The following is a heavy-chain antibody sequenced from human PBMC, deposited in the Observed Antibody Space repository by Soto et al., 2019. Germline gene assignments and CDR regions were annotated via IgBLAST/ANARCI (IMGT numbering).Heavy chain of an antibody. CDR3: ATDLAVAGALNDY. J-gene: IGHJ4*02. CDR2: INPNSGGT. Sequence: QVQLVQSGAEGKKPGASVKVSCKASGYTFTGYYMHWVRQAPGQGLEWMGWINPNSGGTNYAEKFKGSVTRTRDTSISTAYMELIMLRSDDTAVYYCATDLAVAGALNDYWGQGTLVTVAS. CDR1: GYTFTGYY. V-gene: IGHV1-2*02. D-gene: IGHD6-19*01.